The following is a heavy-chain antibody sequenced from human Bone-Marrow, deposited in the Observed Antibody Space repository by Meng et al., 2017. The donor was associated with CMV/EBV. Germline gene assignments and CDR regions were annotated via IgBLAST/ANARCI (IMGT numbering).Heavy chain of an antibody. J-gene: IGHJ4*02. CDR3: ARDQNGYDLFDY. D-gene: IGHD5-12*01. V-gene: IGHV3-30*02. CDR1: GFTFSSYG. CDR2: IRYDGSNE. Sequence: GGSLRLSCAASGFTFSSYGMHWVRQAPGKGLEWVAFIRYDGSNEYYADSVKGRFTISRDNSKNTLYLQMNTLRSEDTAVYYCARDQNGYDLFDYWGQGTLVTVSS.